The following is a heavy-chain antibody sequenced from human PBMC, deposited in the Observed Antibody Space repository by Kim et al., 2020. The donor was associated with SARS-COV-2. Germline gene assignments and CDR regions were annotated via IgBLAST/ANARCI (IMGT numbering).Heavy chain of an antibody. D-gene: IGHD3-22*01. CDR2: ISRGGGGT. Sequence: GGSLRLSCAASGFTFSSYAMSWVRQAPGKGLEWVSGISRGGGGTYYADSVKGRFTISRDNSKNTLYLEMNSLRAEDTAVYYCAKPLQQYYDSSGQSYYYGMDVWGQGTTVTVSS. CDR3: AKPLQQYYDSSGQSYYYGMDV. J-gene: IGHJ6*02. V-gene: IGHV3-23*01. CDR1: GFTFSSYA.